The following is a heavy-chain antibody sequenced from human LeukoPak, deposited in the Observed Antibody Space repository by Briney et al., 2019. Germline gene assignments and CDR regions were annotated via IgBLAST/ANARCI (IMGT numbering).Heavy chain of an antibody. CDR2: MNPNSGNT. CDR1: GYTFTGYD. D-gene: IGHD6-13*01. Sequence: ASVKVSCKASGYTFTGYDINWVRQAPGQGLEWMGWMNPNSGNTGYAQKFQGRVTITRNTSISTAYMELSSLRSEDTAVYYCARERQQRDMDVWGKGTTVTVSS. CDR3: ARERQQRDMDV. J-gene: IGHJ6*03. V-gene: IGHV1-8*03.